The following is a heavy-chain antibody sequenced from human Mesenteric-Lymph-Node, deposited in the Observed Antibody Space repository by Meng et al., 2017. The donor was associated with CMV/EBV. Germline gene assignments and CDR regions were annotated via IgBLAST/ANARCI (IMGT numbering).Heavy chain of an antibody. CDR3: ARDRVRYWEVVGVPDP. Sequence: SGFTFNSYWMHWVRQAPGKGLVWVSRISSDGITTSYADSVKGRFTVSRDNAKNTLYLQMNSLRVEDTAVYYCARDRVRYWEVVGVPDPWGQGTLVTVSS. CDR1: GFTFNSYW. J-gene: IGHJ5*02. D-gene: IGHD3-10*01. CDR2: ISSDGITT. V-gene: IGHV3-74*01.